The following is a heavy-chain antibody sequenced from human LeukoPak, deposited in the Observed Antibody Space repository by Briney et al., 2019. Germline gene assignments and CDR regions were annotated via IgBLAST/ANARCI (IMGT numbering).Heavy chain of an antibody. Sequence: RSGGSLRLSCAASGFTFSSYAMSWVRQAPGKGLVWVSGISSDGNSTNYADSVKGRFTISRDNAKNTVYLQMNSLTTEDTAVYYCARDFPSGYWGQGILVTVSS. V-gene: IGHV3-74*01. CDR1: GFTFSSYA. CDR2: ISSDGNST. CDR3: ARDFPSGY. D-gene: IGHD6-25*01. J-gene: IGHJ4*02.